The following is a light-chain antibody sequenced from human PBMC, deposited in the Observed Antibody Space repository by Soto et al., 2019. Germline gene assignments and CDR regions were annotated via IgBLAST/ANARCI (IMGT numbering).Light chain of an antibody. CDR3: QQYNNWIT. CDR1: QSVSSN. Sequence: ETVITQSPATLSVSPGERATLSCRASQSVSSNLAWYQQKPGQAPRLLIYGASTRATGIPARFSGSGSGTEFTLTISSLQSEDFAVYYCQQYNNWITFGQGTRLE. J-gene: IGKJ5*01. V-gene: IGKV3-15*01. CDR2: GAS.